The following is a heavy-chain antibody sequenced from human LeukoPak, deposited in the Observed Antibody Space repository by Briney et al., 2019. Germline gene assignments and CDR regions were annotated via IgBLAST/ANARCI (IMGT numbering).Heavy chain of an antibody. CDR2: ISIISNYI. Sequence: GGSLRLSCADSGFTVSSNYMRWVRQAPGKGLEWVSSISIISNYIYYADSVKGRFTISRDNAKNSLYLQMNSLRAEDTAVYYCARETQIAVDGYGMDVWGQGTTVTVSS. CDR1: GFTVSSNY. J-gene: IGHJ6*02. D-gene: IGHD6-19*01. CDR3: ARETQIAVDGYGMDV. V-gene: IGHV3-21*01.